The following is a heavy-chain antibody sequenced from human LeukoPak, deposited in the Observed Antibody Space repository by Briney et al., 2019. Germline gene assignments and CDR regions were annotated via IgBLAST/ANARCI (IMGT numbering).Heavy chain of an antibody. CDR1: GFTFSTYG. CDR2: ISGSGGRT. J-gene: IGHJ4*02. D-gene: IGHD1-26*01. V-gene: IGHV3-23*01. Sequence: PGGTLRLSCAASGFTFSTYGMSWVRQAPGKGLEWVSGISGSGGRTWHADSVKGRFTISRDNSKNTLYLQMNSLRVEDTAIYYCVKPLSGTYFTFEDWGQGTLVTVSS. CDR3: VKPLSGTYFTFED.